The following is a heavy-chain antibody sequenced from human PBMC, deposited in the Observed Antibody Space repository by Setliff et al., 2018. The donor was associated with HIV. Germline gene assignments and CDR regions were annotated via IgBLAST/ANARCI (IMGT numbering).Heavy chain of an antibody. D-gene: IGHD3-10*01. Sequence: SETLSLTCTLYGASFSGYFWSWIRQPPGKGLEWIGEINHAGSTNYNPSLKSRVTISVDTSKKQFSLKLRSVTAADTAVYYCARSSYYGSGSYTDYWGQGTLVTVSS. J-gene: IGHJ4*02. CDR2: INHAGST. CDR3: ARSSYYGSGSYTDY. CDR1: GASFSGYF. V-gene: IGHV4-34*01.